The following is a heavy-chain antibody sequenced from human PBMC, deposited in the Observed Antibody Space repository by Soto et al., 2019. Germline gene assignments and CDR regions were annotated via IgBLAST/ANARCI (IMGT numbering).Heavy chain of an antibody. CDR1: GGTFSSYA. V-gene: IGHV1-69*13. D-gene: IGHD3-10*01. CDR3: AGDQVTMVRGVIKYYYYGMDV. J-gene: IGHJ6*02. Sequence: SVKVSCKASGGTFSSYAISWVRQAPGQGLEWMGGIIPIFGTANYAQKFQGRVTITADESTGTAYMELSSLRSEDTAVYYCAGDQVTMVRGVIKYYYYGMDVWGQGTTVTVSS. CDR2: IIPIFGTA.